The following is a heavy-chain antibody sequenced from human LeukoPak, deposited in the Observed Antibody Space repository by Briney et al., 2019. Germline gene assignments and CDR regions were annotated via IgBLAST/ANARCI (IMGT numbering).Heavy chain of an antibody. CDR3: ARGSRASSFFNY. CDR2: INHSGST. CDR1: GGSFSGYY. V-gene: IGHV4-34*01. D-gene: IGHD6-6*01. Sequence: SETLSLTCTVYGGSFSGYYWSWIRQPPGKGLEWIGEINHSGSTNYNPSLKSRVTISVDTSKNQFSLKLSSVTAADTAVYYCARGSRASSFFNYWGQGTLVTVSS. J-gene: IGHJ4*02.